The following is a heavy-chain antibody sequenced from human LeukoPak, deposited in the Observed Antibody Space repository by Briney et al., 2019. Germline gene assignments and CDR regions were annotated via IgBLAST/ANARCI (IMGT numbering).Heavy chain of an antibody. Sequence: GGSLRLSCAVSGFTFSSYWMHWVRHVPGQGPVWVSRINTDGTTTNYADSVKGRFTISRDNAKNTLYLQMNSLRAEDTAVYYCARNWRDACDVWGQGTMVTVSS. J-gene: IGHJ3*01. CDR1: GFTFSSYW. V-gene: IGHV3-74*01. CDR2: INTDGTTT. CDR3: ARNWRDACDV.